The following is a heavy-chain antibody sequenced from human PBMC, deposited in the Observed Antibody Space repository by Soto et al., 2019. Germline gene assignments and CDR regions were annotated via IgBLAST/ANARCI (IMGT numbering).Heavy chain of an antibody. CDR1: GFTFSSYD. D-gene: IGHD2-15*01. CDR3: ARGERSGAFDI. J-gene: IGHJ3*02. V-gene: IGHV3-13*04. CDR2: IGTAGDT. Sequence: EVQLVESGGGLVQPGGSLRLSCAASGFTFSSYDMHWVRQATGKGLEWVSAIGTAGDTYYPGSVKGRFTISRENAKNSLYRQMYSLSAGDTAVYYWARGERSGAFDIWGQGTMVTVSS.